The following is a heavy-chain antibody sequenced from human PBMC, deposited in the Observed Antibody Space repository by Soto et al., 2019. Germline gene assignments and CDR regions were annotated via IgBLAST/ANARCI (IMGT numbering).Heavy chain of an antibody. J-gene: IGHJ4*02. CDR3: ARGYGDDVFDY. D-gene: IGHD4-17*01. Sequence: QVQLQESGPGLVKPSETLSLTCTVSGGSISSYYWSWIRQPPGKGLEWIGYIYYSGSTNYNPSLNRRVTISVDTSKNQFSLTLSSVTAADTAVYYCARGYGDDVFDYWGQGTRVTVSS. V-gene: IGHV4-59*01. CDR1: GGSISSYY. CDR2: IYYSGST.